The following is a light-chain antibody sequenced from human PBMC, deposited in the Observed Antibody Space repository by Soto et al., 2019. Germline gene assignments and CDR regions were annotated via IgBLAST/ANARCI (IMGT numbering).Light chain of an antibody. CDR3: CSFAGGATFV. V-gene: IGLV2-23*02. CDR2: EAN. J-gene: IGLJ3*02. CDR1: NNDVGGYNL. Sequence: QAVVTQPASVSGSPGQSITISCTGTNNDVGGYNLVSWYQQHPHKAPKLVIYEANKRPSGVSDRFSGSRSGNTASLTISALQVEDEAVYSCCSFAGGATFVFGGGTKLTVL.